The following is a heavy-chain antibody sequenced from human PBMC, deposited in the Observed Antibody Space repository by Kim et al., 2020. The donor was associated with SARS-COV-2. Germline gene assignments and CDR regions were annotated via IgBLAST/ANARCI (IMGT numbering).Heavy chain of an antibody. J-gene: IGHJ5*02. CDR1: GGSINSYY. CDR3: AREGLEHTGWFDP. V-gene: IGHV4-59*01. D-gene: IGHD1-1*01. Sequence: SETLSLTCTVSGGSINSYYWSWIRQPPGKGLEWIGYIYYSGSTNYNPSLKSRVTISVDTSKNQFSLKLSSVTAADTAVYYCAREGLEHTGWFDPWGQGTL. CDR2: IYYSGST.